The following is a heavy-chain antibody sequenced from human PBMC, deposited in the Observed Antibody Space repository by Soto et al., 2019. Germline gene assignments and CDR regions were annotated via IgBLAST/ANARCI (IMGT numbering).Heavy chain of an antibody. CDR2: INAGNGNT. CDR3: ARGSLTIFGVVNHYYGMDV. Sequence: ASVKVSCKPSGYTFTSYAMHWVRQAPGQRLEWMGWINAGNGNTKYSQKVQGRVTITRDTSASTAYMELSSLRSEDTAVYYCARGSLTIFGVVNHYYGMDVWGQGTTVTVSS. D-gene: IGHD3-3*01. J-gene: IGHJ6*02. CDR1: GYTFTSYA. V-gene: IGHV1-3*01.